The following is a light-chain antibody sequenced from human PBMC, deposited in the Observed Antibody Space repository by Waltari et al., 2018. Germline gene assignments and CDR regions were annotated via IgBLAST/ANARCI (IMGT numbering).Light chain of an antibody. CDR2: GAS. CDR1: QSVSSSY. J-gene: IGKJ3*01. Sequence: EIVLTQSPGTLSLSPGERATLSCRASQSVSSSYLAWYQQKPGQAPRLLIDGASSRATGIPDRFSGSGSGTDFTLTISRLEPEDFAVYYCQQYGSSPGITFGPGTKVDIK. CDR3: QQYGSSPGIT. V-gene: IGKV3-20*01.